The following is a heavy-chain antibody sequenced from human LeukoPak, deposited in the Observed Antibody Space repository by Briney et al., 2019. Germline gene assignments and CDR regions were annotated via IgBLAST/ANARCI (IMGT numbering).Heavy chain of an antibody. D-gene: IGHD3-22*01. CDR3: ARDLDRSYFDY. CDR1: GFTFSSSA. J-gene: IGHJ4*02. CDR2: ISSDGRHI. Sequence: GGSLRLSCAASGFTFSSSAMHWVRQAPGKGLEWVALISSDGRHIHYADSVKGRFTISRENSKNTLYLQMNSLRAEDTAVYFCARDLDRSYFDYWGQGTLVTVSS. V-gene: IGHV3-30*04.